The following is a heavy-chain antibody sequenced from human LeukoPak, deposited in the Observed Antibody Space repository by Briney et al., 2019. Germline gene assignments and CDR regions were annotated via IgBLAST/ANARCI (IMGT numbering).Heavy chain of an antibody. CDR1: GGSISSGGYY. V-gene: IGHV4-30-2*01. Sequence: SQTLSLTCTVSGGSISSGGYYWSWIRQPPGKGLEWIGYIYHSGSTYYNPSLKSRVTISLDRSKNQFSLRLTSVTAADAAVYYCASYCSTTSCPFDYWGQGTLVTVSS. D-gene: IGHD2-2*01. CDR3: ASYCSTTSCPFDY. CDR2: IYHSGST. J-gene: IGHJ4*02.